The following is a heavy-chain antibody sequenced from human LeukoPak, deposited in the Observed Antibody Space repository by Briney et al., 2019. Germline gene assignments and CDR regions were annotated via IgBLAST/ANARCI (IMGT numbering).Heavy chain of an antibody. J-gene: IGHJ4*02. CDR2: IYCSGTT. Sequence: SETLSLTCTVSGGAISSSSYYWGWIRQPPGKGPEWIGSIYCSGTTYDNPSLKSLVTISVDTSKNQFSLKLSSVAAADTAVYYCARHPYYYGSGSYWVDYWGQGTLVTVSS. D-gene: IGHD3-10*01. V-gene: IGHV4-39*01. CDR3: ARHPYYYGSGSYWVDY. CDR1: GGAISSSSYY.